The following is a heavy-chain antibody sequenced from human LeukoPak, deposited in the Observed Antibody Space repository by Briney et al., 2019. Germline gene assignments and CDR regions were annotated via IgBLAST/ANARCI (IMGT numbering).Heavy chain of an antibody. Sequence: GGSLRLSCAASGFTVSSNYMSWVRQAPGKGLEWVSVIYSGGSTYYADSVKGRFTISRDNSKNTLYLQMNSLRAEDTAVYYCTTQWVIHAFDIWGQGTMVTVSS. D-gene: IGHD3-22*01. J-gene: IGHJ3*02. CDR1: GFTVSSNY. CDR2: IYSGGST. V-gene: IGHV3-53*01. CDR3: TTQWVIHAFDI.